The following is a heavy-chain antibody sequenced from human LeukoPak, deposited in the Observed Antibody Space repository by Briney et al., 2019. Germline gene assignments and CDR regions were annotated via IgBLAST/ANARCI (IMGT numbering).Heavy chain of an antibody. CDR1: GGPFSSGGYA. CDR2: IYRSGST. V-gene: IGHV4-30-2*01. Sequence: SQTLSLTCTVSGGPFSSGGYAWSWIRQPSGKGLEWIGYIYRSGSTFYNPSLKSRVTLSVDRSKNQFSLKLSSVTAADTAVYYCARAILNYYYYGIDVWGKGTTVTVSS. CDR3: ARAILNYYYYGIDV. J-gene: IGHJ6*04.